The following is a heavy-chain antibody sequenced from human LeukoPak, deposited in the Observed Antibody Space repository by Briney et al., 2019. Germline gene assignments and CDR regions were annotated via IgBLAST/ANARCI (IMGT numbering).Heavy chain of an antibody. CDR1: GYTFTSYG. V-gene: IGHV1-18*01. J-gene: IGHJ5*02. D-gene: IGHD3-3*01. CDR3: AAEYYDFWSGYYLFDP. CDR2: ISAYIGNT. Sequence: GASVKVSCKASGYTFTSYGISWVRQAPGQGLEWMGWISAYIGNTNYAQKLQGRVTMTTDTSTSTVYMELRSLRSDDTAVYYCAAEYYDFWSGYYLFDPWGQGTLVTVSS.